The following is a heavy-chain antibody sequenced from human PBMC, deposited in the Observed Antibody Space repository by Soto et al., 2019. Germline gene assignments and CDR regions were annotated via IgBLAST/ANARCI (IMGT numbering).Heavy chain of an antibody. CDR3: ARGSNYCSSTSCYFNWFDP. V-gene: IGHV4-31*03. CDR2: IYYSGST. J-gene: IGHJ5*02. CDR1: ARSISSGGYY. Sequence: SETLSLTCPVSARSISSGGYYWSWIRQHPGKGLEWIGYIYYSGSTYYNPSLKSRVTISVDTSKNQFSLTLSSVTAADTAVYYCARGSNYCSSTSCYFNWFDPWGQGTLVTVSS. D-gene: IGHD2-2*01.